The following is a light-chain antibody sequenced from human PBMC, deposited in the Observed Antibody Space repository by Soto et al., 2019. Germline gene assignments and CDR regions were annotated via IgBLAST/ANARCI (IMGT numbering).Light chain of an antibody. V-gene: IGKV1-5*03. CDR3: QQYNTFPPYT. Sequence: DIQMIQSPSTLSASVGDRVTITCRASQSVTNWLAWYQQQPGKAPKVLIYQASNLQRGVPSRFRGSGSGTEFTLTIDSLQPDDFATYYCQQYNTFPPYTFGQGTRLEIK. CDR2: QAS. CDR1: QSVTNW. J-gene: IGKJ2*01.